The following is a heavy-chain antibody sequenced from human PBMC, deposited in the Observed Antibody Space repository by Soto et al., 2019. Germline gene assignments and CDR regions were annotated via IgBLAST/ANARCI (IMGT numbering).Heavy chain of an antibody. Sequence: VAPVKVSCKASGYTFTGYYMHWVRQAPGQGLEWMGWINPNSGGTNYAQKFQGRVTMTRDTSISTAYMELSRLRSDDTAVYYCANSVLYNWKFSHYYGMDVWGQGTTVTV. CDR3: ANSVLYNWKFSHYYGMDV. CDR1: GYTFTGYY. V-gene: IGHV1-2*02. J-gene: IGHJ6*02. D-gene: IGHD1-20*01. CDR2: INPNSGGT.